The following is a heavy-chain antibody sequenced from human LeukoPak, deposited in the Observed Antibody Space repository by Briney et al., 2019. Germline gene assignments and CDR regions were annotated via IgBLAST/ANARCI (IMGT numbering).Heavy chain of an antibody. V-gene: IGHV4-38-2*02. J-gene: IGHJ6*03. D-gene: IGHD2-15*01. CDR3: ARDLSYCSGGSCYYYYMDV. CDR2: IYHSGST. CDR1: GYSISSGYY. Sequence: SELLSFTCTVSGYSISSGYYWGWIQQPPGKGLEWIGSIYHSGSTYYNPSLKSRVTISVDTSKNQFSLKLSSVTAADTAVYYCARDLSYCSGGSCYYYYMDVWGKGTTVTVSS.